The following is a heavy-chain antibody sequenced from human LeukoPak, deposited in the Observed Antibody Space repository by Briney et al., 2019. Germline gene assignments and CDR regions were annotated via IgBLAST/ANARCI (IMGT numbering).Heavy chain of an antibody. J-gene: IGHJ6*03. CDR1: GFTFGDYA. Sequence: RPRGSLRLSCTASGFTFGDYAMSWFRQAPGKVLEWVGFIRSKAYGGTTEYAASVKGRFTISRDDSKSIAYLQMNSLKTEGTAVYYCTRLPGYSSSWFSYYYYMDVWGKGTTVTISS. CDR2: IRSKAYGGTT. V-gene: IGHV3-49*03. CDR3: TRLPGYSSSWFSYYYYMDV. D-gene: IGHD6-13*01.